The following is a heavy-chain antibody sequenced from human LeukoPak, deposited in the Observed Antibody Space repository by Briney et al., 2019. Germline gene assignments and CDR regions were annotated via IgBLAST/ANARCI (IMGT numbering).Heavy chain of an antibody. CDR2: IYYSGST. V-gene: IGHV4-59*12. CDR1: GGSISSYY. CDR3: ARTSSGWLFYYMDV. J-gene: IGHJ6*03. D-gene: IGHD6-19*01. Sequence: SETLSLTCTVSGGSISSYYWSWIRQPPGKGLEWIGYIYYSGSTNYNPSLKSRVTISVDTSKNQFSLKLSSVTAADTAVYYCARTSSGWLFYYMDVWGKGTTVTVSS.